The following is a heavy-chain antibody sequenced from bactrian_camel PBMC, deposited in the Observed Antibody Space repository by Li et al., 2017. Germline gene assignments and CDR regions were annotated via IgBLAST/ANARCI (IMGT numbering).Heavy chain of an antibody. CDR2: INTGGGDAT. J-gene: IGHJ6*01. CDR1: PRTYSNNC. D-gene: IGHD1*01. CDR3: AADWRYSRCRQLTADFDH. V-gene: IGHV3S54*01. Sequence: VQLVESGGGSVQAGGSLRLSCTTSPRTYSNNCIGWFRQAPDKQREGVAAINTGGGDATYYAASVKGRFTISEDKAKSSVVLQMNGLKSEDTATYFCAADWRYSRCRQLTADFDHWGQGTQVTVS.